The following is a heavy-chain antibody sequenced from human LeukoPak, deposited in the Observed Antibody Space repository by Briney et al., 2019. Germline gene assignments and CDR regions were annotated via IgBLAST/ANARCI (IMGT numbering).Heavy chain of an antibody. CDR2: IIPIFGTA. Sequence: ASVKVSCKASGGTFSSYAISWVRQAPGQGLERMGRIIPIFGTANYAQKFQARVTITTDESTSTAYMELSSLRSEDTAVYYCARDPPSGTLDYWGQGTLVTVSS. D-gene: IGHD3-10*01. CDR1: GGTFSSYA. CDR3: ARDPPSGTLDY. J-gene: IGHJ4*02. V-gene: IGHV1-69*05.